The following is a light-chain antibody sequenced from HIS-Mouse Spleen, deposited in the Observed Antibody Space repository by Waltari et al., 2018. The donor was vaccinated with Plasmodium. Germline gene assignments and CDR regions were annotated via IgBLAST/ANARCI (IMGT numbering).Light chain of an antibody. Sequence: QSALTQPASVSGSPGQSITLSCTGTSSDVASYNLFSWYQQHPGKAPKLMIYEGSKRPSGVSNRFSGSKSGNTASLTISGLQAEDEADYYCCSYAGSSTYVFGTGTKVTVL. CDR1: SSDVASYNL. V-gene: IGLV2-23*01. CDR2: EGS. CDR3: CSYAGSSTYV. J-gene: IGLJ1*01.